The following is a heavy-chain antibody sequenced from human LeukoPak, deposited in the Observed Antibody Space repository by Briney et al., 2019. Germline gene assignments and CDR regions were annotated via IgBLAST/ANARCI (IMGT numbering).Heavy chain of an antibody. Sequence: PGGSLRLSCAASGFTFSGSAMHWVRQASGKGLEWVGRIRSKANSYATAYAASVKGRFTISRDDSKNTAYLQMNSLKTEDTAVYYCTRLPYGIAAAGIDAFDIWGQGTMVTVSS. CDR1: GFTFSGSA. D-gene: IGHD6-13*01. V-gene: IGHV3-73*01. CDR3: TRLPYGIAAAGIDAFDI. J-gene: IGHJ3*02. CDR2: IRSKANSYAT.